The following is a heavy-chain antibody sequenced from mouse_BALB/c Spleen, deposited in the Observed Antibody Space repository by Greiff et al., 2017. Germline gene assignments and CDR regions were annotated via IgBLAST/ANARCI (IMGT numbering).Heavy chain of an antibody. J-gene: IGHJ3*01. V-gene: IGHV5-12-2*01. Sequence: EVHLVESGGGLVQPGGSLKLSCAASGFTFSSYTMSWVRQTPEKRLEWVAYISNGGGSTYYPDTVKGRFTISRDNAENTLYLQMSSLKSEDTAMYYCARGDGYDGFAYWGQGTLVTVSA. D-gene: IGHD2-2*01. CDR1: GFTFSSYT. CDR3: ARGDGYDGFAY. CDR2: ISNGGGST.